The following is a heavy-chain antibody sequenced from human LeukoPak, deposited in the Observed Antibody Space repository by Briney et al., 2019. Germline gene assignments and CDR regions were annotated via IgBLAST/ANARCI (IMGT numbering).Heavy chain of an antibody. Sequence: GGSLRLSCTVSGFTVSSNSMSWVRQAPGKGLEWVSFIYSDNTHYSDSVKGRFTISRDNSKNTLYLQMNSLRAEDTAVYYCASSGPRSSFDYWGQGTLVTVSS. CDR3: ASSGPRSSFDY. D-gene: IGHD6-19*01. J-gene: IGHJ4*02. CDR1: GFTVSSNS. V-gene: IGHV3-53*01. CDR2: IYSDNT.